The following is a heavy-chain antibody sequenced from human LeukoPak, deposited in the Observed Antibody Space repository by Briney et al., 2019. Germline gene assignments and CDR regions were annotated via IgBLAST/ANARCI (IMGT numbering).Heavy chain of an antibody. V-gene: IGHV1-24*01. CDR2: FDPEDGET. CDR3: ATGYSGYDYYYYYGMDV. Sequence: ASVKVFCKVSGYTLTELSMHWVRQAPGKGLEWMGGFDPEDGETIYAQKFQGRVTMTEDTSTDTAYMELSSLRSEDTAVYYCATGYSGYDYYYYYGMDVWGQGTTVTVSS. J-gene: IGHJ6*02. D-gene: IGHD5-12*01. CDR1: GYTLTELS.